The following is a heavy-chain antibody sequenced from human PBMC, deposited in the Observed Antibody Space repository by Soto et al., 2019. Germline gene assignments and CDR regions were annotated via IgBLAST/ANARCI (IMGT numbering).Heavy chain of an antibody. V-gene: IGHV4-31*03. CDR3: ERDSGYSYGWGY. CDR2: IYYSGST. J-gene: IGHJ4*02. D-gene: IGHD5-18*01. Sequence: QVQLQESGPGLVKPSQTLSLTCTVSGGSISSGGYYLSWIRQHPGKGLEWIGYIYYSGSTYYNPSLNSRVTITVDTSKTQFSLKLSSVTAADTAVYYCERDSGYSYGWGYWGQGTPVTVSS. CDR1: GGSISSGGYY.